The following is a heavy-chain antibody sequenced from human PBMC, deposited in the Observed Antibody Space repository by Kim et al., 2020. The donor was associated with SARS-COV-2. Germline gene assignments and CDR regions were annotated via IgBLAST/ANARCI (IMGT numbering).Heavy chain of an antibody. CDR1: GYTFISYY. CDR3: SSYSSAYYFWM. CDR2: INPSSGGT. D-gene: IGHD6-19*01. Sequence: ASVKVSCKASGYTFISYYVHWVRQAPGQGLEWMGIINPSSGGTKNARKFQGRVTITRDTSTSTVYMELSSLRTEDTAVYYCSSYSSAYYFWMWGRGTQVTVSS. V-gene: IGHV1-46*03. J-gene: IGHJ4*02.